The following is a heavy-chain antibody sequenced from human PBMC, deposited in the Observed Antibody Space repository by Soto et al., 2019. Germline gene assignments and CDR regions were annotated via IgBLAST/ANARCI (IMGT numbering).Heavy chain of an antibody. V-gene: IGHV4-34*02. CDR3: ARERRVVGGYSSSWYDYFDS. CDR2: VNQSGSA. Sequence: QVQLQQWGAGLLKPSETLSLTCSVYGGSFSTYFWTWMRQPPGKGLEWIGEVNQSGSANYNPSLESRVTISVDTSKKQISLRLSSVTAADTPVYYCARERRVVGGYSSSWYDYFDSWGQGTLVTVSS. J-gene: IGHJ4*02. CDR1: GGSFSTYF. D-gene: IGHD6-13*01.